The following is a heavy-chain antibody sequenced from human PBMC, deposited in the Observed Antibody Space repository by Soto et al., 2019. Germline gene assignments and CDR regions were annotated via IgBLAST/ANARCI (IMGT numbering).Heavy chain of an antibody. CDR1: GGSISSYY. V-gene: IGHV4-59*08. CDR2: IYYSGST. J-gene: IGHJ6*03. Sequence: QVQLQESGPGLVKPSETLSLTCTVSGGSISSYYWSWIRQPPGKGLEWIGYIYYSGSTNYNPSLKSRVTISVYTSQNQVSLKLSSVTAADTAVYYCARQDSPRYYYYMDVWGKGTTVTVSS. D-gene: IGHD5-18*01. CDR3: ARQDSPRYYYYMDV.